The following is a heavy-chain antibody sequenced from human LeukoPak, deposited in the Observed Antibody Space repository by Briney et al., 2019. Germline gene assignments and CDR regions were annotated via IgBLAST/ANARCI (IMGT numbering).Heavy chain of an antibody. J-gene: IGHJ4*02. CDR1: GFTFSSYS. V-gene: IGHV3-48*04. CDR2: ISTGSSTI. CDR3: ARSYSSSSGTAWDY. Sequence: GGSLRLSCAASGFTFSSYSMNWVRQAPGKGLEWISYISTGSSTIYYADSVKGRFTISRDNAKNSLYLQMNSLRAEDTAVYYCARSYSSSSGTAWDYWGQGTLVTVSS. D-gene: IGHD6-6*01.